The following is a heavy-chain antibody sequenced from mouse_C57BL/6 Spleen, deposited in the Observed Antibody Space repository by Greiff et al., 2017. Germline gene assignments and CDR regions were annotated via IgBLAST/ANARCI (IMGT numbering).Heavy chain of an antibody. V-gene: IGHV1-7*01. Sequence: VQLQQSGAELAKPGASVKLSCKASGYTFTSYWMHWVKQRPGQGLEWIGYINPSSGYTKYNQKFKDTATLTADKSSSTAYMQLSSLTDEDSAGYYCARGGEKGYAMDYWGQGTSVTVSS. CDR3: ARGGEKGYAMDY. CDR2: INPSSGYT. CDR1: GYTFTSYW. J-gene: IGHJ4*01.